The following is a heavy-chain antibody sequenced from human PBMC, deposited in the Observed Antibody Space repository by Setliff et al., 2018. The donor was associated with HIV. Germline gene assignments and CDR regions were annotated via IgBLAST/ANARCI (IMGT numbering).Heavy chain of an antibody. V-gene: IGHV7-4-1*02. CDR3: AREDIVVVPAAMSRYYYYYMDV. CDR1: GYRFTMYS. J-gene: IGHJ6*03. CDR2: INTNTGNT. Sequence: ASVKVSCKASGYRFTMYSMNWVRQAPGQGLEWMGWINTNTGNTMYAQGFTGRFVFSLDTSVSTAYLQISSLKAEDTAVYYCAREDIVVVPAAMSRYYYYYMDVWGKGTTVTVSS. D-gene: IGHD2-2*01.